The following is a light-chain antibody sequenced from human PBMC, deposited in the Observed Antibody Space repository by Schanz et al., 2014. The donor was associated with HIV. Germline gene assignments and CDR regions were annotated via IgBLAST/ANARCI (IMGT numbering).Light chain of an antibody. CDR2: RAS. CDR1: QSVSFK. CDR3: QQYNDWPPIT. J-gene: IGKJ5*01. Sequence: EIVLTQSPGTLSLSRGERATLSCRASQSVSFKLAWYQQKPGQAPRLLIYRASTGATGVPARFSGSGSETEFTLTISSLQSEDFAVYYCQQYNDWPPITFGQGTRLEIK. V-gene: IGKV3-15*01.